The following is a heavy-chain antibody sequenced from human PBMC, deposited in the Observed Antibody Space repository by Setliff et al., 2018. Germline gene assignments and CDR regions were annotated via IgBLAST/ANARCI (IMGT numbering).Heavy chain of an antibody. V-gene: IGHV3-21*01. D-gene: IGHD6-19*01. Sequence: GGSLRLSCAASGLTFTNYYMNWVRQAPGKGLEWVSSVSSTGYISYADSVKGRFTISRDNAQNSLYLQMNNLTAEDTAVYFCARARSNGWEEPDYWGQGTLVTVSS. CDR1: GLTFTNYY. CDR3: ARARSNGWEEPDY. CDR2: VSSTGYI. J-gene: IGHJ4*02.